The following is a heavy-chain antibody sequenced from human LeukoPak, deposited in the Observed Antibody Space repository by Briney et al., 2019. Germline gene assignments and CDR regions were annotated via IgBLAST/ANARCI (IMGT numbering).Heavy chain of an antibody. CDR1: GYTFTSYG. CDR2: ISPYNGNT. Sequence: GASVKLSCKASGYTFTSYGITWVRKAPGQGLESMGWISPYNGNTNYAQKLQGRVTMTTDTSTSTAYMELRSLRSDDTAVYYCAREPYSSSSDYWGQGTLVTVSS. J-gene: IGHJ4*02. D-gene: IGHD6-6*01. CDR3: AREPYSSSSDY. V-gene: IGHV1-18*01.